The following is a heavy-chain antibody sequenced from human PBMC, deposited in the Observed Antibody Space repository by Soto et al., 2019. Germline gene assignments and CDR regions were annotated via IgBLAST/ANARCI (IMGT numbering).Heavy chain of an antibody. CDR2: IYYSGST. Sequence: SETLSLTCTVSGGSISSYYWSWIRQPPGKGLEWIGYIYYSGSTNYNPSLKSRVTISVDTSKNQFSLKLSSVTAADTAVYYCARTCSSTSCYGAFDIWGQGTVVTVSS. CDR1: GGSISSYY. J-gene: IGHJ3*02. D-gene: IGHD2-2*01. CDR3: ARTCSSTSCYGAFDI. V-gene: IGHV4-59*01.